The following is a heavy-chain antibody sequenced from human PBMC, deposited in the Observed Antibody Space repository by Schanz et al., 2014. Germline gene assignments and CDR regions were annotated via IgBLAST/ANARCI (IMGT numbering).Heavy chain of an antibody. D-gene: IGHD2-2*01. CDR2: IYYSGST. J-gene: IGHJ4*02. CDR1: SASIRTYY. Sequence: QVQLQESGPGLVKPSETLSLTCTASSASIRTYYWSWIRQPPGKGLEWIGYIYYSGSTTYNPSLKSRVTISVDTSKKQFSLTLSSVTAADTAVYYCARGRVVPAAPEFDYWGQGILVTVSS. CDR3: ARGRVVPAAPEFDY. V-gene: IGHV4-59*01.